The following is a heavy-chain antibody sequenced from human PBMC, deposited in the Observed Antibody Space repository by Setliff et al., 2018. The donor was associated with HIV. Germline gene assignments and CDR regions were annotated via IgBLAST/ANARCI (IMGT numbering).Heavy chain of an antibody. Sequence: ASVKVSCKASGYTFTDYYMHWVRQAPGQGLEWMGRINPNSGGTNYVQKFQGRVTMTRDTSINTAYMELSRLRSDDTAVYYCARGVKGIAATGKYYFDYWGQGTLVTVSS. CDR1: GYTFTDYY. CDR2: INPNSGGT. J-gene: IGHJ4*02. D-gene: IGHD6-13*01. V-gene: IGHV1-2*06. CDR3: ARGVKGIAATGKYYFDY.